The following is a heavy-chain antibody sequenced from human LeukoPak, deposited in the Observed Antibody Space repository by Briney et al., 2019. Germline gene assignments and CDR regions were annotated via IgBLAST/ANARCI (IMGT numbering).Heavy chain of an antibody. D-gene: IGHD3-10*01. Sequence: SQTLSLTCAIFGDSVSSNTAAWNWIRQSPSRGLEWLGRTYYRSTWYNDYAVYVRSRITMNPNTSENQFSLQLNPVAPEDTAVYYCARARLHHNYGSGTSFDYWGQGTLVTVSS. V-gene: IGHV6-1*01. CDR2: TYYRSTWYN. CDR1: GDSVSSNTAA. CDR3: ARARLHHNYGSGTSFDY. J-gene: IGHJ4*02.